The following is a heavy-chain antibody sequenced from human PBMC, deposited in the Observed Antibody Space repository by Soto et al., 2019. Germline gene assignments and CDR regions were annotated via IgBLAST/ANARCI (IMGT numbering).Heavy chain of an antibody. V-gene: IGHV5-51*01. Sequence: GESLKISCKGSGYSFTSYWIGWGRQMPGKGLEWMGIIYPGASDTRYIPSFQGQFTISADKSIRTAYLQLSNLKASDTAMSYCARHRTGDPFDYWGQGTLVTVSS. CDR2: IYPGASDT. CDR1: GYSFTSYW. J-gene: IGHJ4*02. D-gene: IGHD7-27*01. CDR3: ARHRTGDPFDY.